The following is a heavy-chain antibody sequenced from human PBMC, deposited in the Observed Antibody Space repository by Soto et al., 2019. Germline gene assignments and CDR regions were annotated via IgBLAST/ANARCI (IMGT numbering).Heavy chain of an antibody. CDR2: INHSGST. J-gene: IGHJ5*02. CDR1: GGSFSGYY. D-gene: IGHD6-13*01. CDR3: ARVWVAAAAGVNWFDP. V-gene: IGHV4-34*01. Sequence: PSETLSLTCAVYGGSFSGYYWSWIRQPPGKGLEWIGEINHSGSTNYNPSLKSRVTISVDTSKNQFSLKLSSVTAADTAVYYCARVWVAAAAGVNWFDPWGQGTLVTVSS.